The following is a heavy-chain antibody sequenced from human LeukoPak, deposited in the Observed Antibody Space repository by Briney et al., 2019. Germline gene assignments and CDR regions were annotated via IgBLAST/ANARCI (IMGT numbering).Heavy chain of an antibody. J-gene: IGHJ6*02. V-gene: IGHV1-69*04. CDR1: GGTFSSYA. CDR2: IIPIFGIA. Sequence: ASVKVSCKASGGTFSSYAISWVRQAPGQGLEWMGRIIPIFGIANYAQKFQGRVTITADKSTSTAYMELSSLRSEDTAVYYCARDHGLLGYYYGMDDWGQGTTVTVSS. CDR3: ARDHGLLGYYYGMDD. D-gene: IGHD2-15*01.